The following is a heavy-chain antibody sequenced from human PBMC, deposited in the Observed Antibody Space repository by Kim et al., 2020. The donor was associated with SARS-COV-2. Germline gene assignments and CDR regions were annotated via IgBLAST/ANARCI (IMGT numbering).Heavy chain of an antibody. CDR3: AKAGSTGATYYFDY. J-gene: IGHJ4*02. CDR2: ICWNSESI. D-gene: IGHD1-1*01. Sequence: GGSLRLSCVASGFAFDDYSMFWVRQGPGKGLESISGICWNSESIGYEDSVKGRFTISRDNAKKSLYLQMNSLRGEDTAVYYCAKAGSTGATYYFDYWGQGIPVTVSS. CDR1: GFAFDDYS. V-gene: IGHV3-9*01.